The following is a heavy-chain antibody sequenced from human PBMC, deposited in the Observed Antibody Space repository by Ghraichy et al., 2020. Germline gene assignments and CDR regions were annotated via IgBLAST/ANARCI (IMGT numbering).Heavy chain of an antibody. V-gene: IGHV4-39*01. CDR2: FYYSGSA. Sequence: SETLSLTCTVSGVSISSTSYFWGWLRQPPGQGLEWIASFYYSGSASYSPSFESRVTIAADTSENQISLRLDSVTATDTATYDCARHMPTASGVWYWNFALWGRGALVTVSS. D-gene: IGHD2-21*02. CDR3: ARHMPTASGVWYWNFAL. J-gene: IGHJ2*01. CDR1: GVSISSTSYF.